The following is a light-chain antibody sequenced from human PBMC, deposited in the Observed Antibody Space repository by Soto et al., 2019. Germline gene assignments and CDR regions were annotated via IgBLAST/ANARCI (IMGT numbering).Light chain of an antibody. CDR3: QVRSSWPVT. CDR1: QSVDSY. J-gene: IGKJ4*01. V-gene: IGKV3-11*01. Sequence: CTDSQSVDSYLAWYQHRPGQAPRLLIYDASNRATGISARFSGSGFGTDFTLTFSRLEPEDLAVYYLQVRSSWPVTFGGGTKVDIK. CDR2: DAS.